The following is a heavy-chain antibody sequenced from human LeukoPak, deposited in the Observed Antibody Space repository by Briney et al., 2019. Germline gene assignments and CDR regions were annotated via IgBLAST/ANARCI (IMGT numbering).Heavy chain of an antibody. J-gene: IGHJ5*02. CDR3: ARSFRYSGYDYYFDP. V-gene: IGHV4-4*07. CDR2: IYTSGST. D-gene: IGHD5-12*01. Sequence: PSETLSLTCSVSGGSISNYYWSWIRQPAGKGLEWIGRIYTSGSTKYNPSLKSRVTMSLDKSKNQFSLKLSSVIAADTAVYYCARSFRYSGYDYYFDPWGQGTLVTVSS. CDR1: GGSISNYY.